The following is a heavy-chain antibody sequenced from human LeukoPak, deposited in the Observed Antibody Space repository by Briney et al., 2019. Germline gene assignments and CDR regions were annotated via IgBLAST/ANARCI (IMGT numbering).Heavy chain of an antibody. Sequence: GRSLRLSCAASGFTFSSYGMHWVRQAPGKGLEWVAVIWYDASNRYYADSVKGRFTISRDNSKNTLYLQMNSLRAEDTAVYYCARGLEMATISRYWGQGTLVTVSS. J-gene: IGHJ4*02. D-gene: IGHD5-24*01. CDR3: ARGLEMATISRY. CDR1: GFTFSSYG. V-gene: IGHV3-30*19. CDR2: IWYDASNR.